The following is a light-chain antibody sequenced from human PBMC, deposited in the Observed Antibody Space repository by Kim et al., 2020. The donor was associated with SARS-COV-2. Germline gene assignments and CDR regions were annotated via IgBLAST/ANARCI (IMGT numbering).Light chain of an antibody. CDR2: QDS. CDR1: KLGDKY. J-gene: IGLJ2*01. V-gene: IGLV3-1*01. Sequence: SVCPGQKARITCSGDKLGDKYACWYQQKPGQSPVLVIYQDSKRPSGIPERFSGSNSGNTATLTISGTQAMDEADYYCQAWDSSTVVFGGGTQLTVL. CDR3: QAWDSSTVV.